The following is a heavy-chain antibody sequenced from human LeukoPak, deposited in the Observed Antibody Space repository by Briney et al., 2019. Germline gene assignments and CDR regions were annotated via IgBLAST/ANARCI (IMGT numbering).Heavy chain of an antibody. J-gene: IGHJ3*02. V-gene: IGHV3-30*02. Sequence: GGSLRLSCAASGFTFNNYDMHWVRQTPGKGLEWVAFIRYDVGDKYYVESVKGRFTIFRDNSRNILYLQMNSLTDEDTAVYYCAKNRDGQTSADAFEIWGQGTMV. CDR1: GFTFNNYD. CDR2: IRYDVGDK. CDR3: AKNRDGQTSADAFEI. D-gene: IGHD5-24*01.